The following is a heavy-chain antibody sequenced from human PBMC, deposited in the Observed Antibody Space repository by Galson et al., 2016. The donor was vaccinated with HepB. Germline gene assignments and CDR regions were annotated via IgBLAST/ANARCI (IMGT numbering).Heavy chain of an antibody. D-gene: IGHD2/OR15-2a*01. CDR3: ARSNSWSHYFDY. J-gene: IGHJ4*02. CDR1: AGSISRYY. Sequence: ETLSLTCSVSAGSISRYYRSWIRQPPGKGLEWIGYINHSGSTSYNPSLKSRVTISVDTSTDQISLRLRSVTSADTAVYYCARSNSWSHYFDYWGQGSLVTVSS. V-gene: IGHV4-59*01. CDR2: INHSGST.